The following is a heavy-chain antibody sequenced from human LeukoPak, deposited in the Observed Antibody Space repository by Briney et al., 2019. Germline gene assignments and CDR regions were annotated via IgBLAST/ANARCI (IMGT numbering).Heavy chain of an antibody. CDR2: IIPIFGTA. Sequence: SVKVSCKASGGTFSSYAISWVRQAPGQGLEWMGGIIPIFGTANYAQKSQGRVTITTDESTSTAYMELSSLRSEDTAVYYCARDNRNSGIPFDYWGQGTLVTVSS. CDR3: ARDNRNSGIPFDY. D-gene: IGHD1-26*01. J-gene: IGHJ4*02. V-gene: IGHV1-69*05. CDR1: GGTFSSYA.